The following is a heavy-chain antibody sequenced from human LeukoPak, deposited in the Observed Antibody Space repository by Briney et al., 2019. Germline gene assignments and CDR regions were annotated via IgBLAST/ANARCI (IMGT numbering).Heavy chain of an antibody. CDR2: IYHSGST. J-gene: IGHJ3*02. CDR1: GYSISSGYY. D-gene: IGHD4-23*01. V-gene: IGHV4-38-2*01. Sequence: PSETLSLTCAVSGYSISSGYYWGWIRQPPGKGLEWIGSIYHSGSTYYNPSLKSRVTISVDTSKNQFSLKLSSVTAADTAVYYCAWRGDYGGPPVAFDIWGQGTMVTVSS. CDR3: AWRGDYGGPPVAFDI.